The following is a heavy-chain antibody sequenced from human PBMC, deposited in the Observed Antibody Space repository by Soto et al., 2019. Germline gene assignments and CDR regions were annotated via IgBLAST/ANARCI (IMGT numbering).Heavy chain of an antibody. CDR1: GFTFSSYG. CDR2: IWYDGSNK. Sequence: QVQLVESGGGVVQPGRSLRLSCAASGFTFSSYGMHWVRQAPGKGLEWVAVIWYDGSNKYYADSVKGRFTISRDNSKNTLYLHMNSLRAEDTAVYYCARDGFSGYDYFDYWGQGTLVTVSS. J-gene: IGHJ4*02. CDR3: ARDGFSGYDYFDY. V-gene: IGHV3-33*01. D-gene: IGHD5-12*01.